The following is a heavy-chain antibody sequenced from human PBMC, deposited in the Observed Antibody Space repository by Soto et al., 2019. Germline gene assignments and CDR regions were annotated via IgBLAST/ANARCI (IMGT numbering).Heavy chain of an antibody. J-gene: IGHJ4*02. V-gene: IGHV3-33*01. D-gene: IGHD4-17*01. CDR3: ARAGGTTVTGLWHFDS. CDR2: IWYDGTQK. Sequence: GGSLRPSWEPSGFTFNTYSMHWVRQPQGKGLEWLAAIWYDGTQKYYADSVKGRFIISRDNSKKTLYLEMNSLRAEDTAVYYCARAGGTTVTGLWHFDSWGQGTLVTVSS. CDR1: GFTFNTYS.